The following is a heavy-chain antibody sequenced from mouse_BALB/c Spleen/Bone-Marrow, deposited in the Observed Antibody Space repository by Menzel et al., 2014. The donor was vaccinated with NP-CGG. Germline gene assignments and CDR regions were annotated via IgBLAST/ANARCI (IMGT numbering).Heavy chain of an antibody. V-gene: IGHV1S137*01. CDR3: ARGFLGYFDY. CDR2: ISIYSGNT. J-gene: IGHJ2*01. Sequence: QVHVKQSGPELVRPGVSVKISCKGSGYTFTDYPMHWVKQSHAKSLEWIGVISIYSGNTNYNQNFKGKATMTVDKSSSAVYMELARLTSEDSAIYHCARGFLGYFDYWGQGTTLTVSS. CDR1: GYTFTDYP.